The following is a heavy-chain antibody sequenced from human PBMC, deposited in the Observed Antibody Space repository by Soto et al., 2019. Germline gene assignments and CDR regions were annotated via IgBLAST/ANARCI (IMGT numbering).Heavy chain of an antibody. Sequence: ASVKVSCKASGGTFSSYAISWVRQAPGQGLEWMGGIIPIFGTANYAQKFQGRVTITADESTSTAYMELSSLRSEDTAVYYCARDLGPGYSSGWYSGHWGQGTLVTVSS. D-gene: IGHD6-19*01. J-gene: IGHJ4*02. CDR2: IIPIFGTA. V-gene: IGHV1-69*13. CDR3: ARDLGPGYSSGWYSGH. CDR1: GGTFSSYA.